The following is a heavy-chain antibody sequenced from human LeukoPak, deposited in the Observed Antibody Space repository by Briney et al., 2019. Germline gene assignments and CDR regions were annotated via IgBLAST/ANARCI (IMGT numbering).Heavy chain of an antibody. D-gene: IGHD3-22*01. CDR1: GGSISSYY. CDR2: IYYSGST. CDR3: ASLLRYYYDSSGYYFVYYFDY. Sequence: PSETLSLTCTVSGGSISSYYWSWIRQPPGKGLEWIGSIYYSGSTYYNPSLKSRVTISVDTSKNQFSLKLSSVTAADTAVYYCASLLRYYYDSSGYYFVYYFDYWGQGTLVTVSS. J-gene: IGHJ4*02. V-gene: IGHV4-39*07.